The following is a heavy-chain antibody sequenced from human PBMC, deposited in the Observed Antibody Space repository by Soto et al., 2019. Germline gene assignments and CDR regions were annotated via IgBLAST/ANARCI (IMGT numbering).Heavy chain of an antibody. CDR1: GFTFSSYS. CDR3: ASESRFLEWLSLNWFDP. Sequence: EVQLVESGGGLVQPGGSLRLSCAASGFTFSSYSMNWVRQAPGKGLEWVSYISSSSSTIYYADSVKGRFTISRDNAKNSLYLQMNSLRDEDTAVYYCASESRFLEWLSLNWFDPWGQGTLVTVSS. D-gene: IGHD3-3*01. CDR2: ISSSSSTI. J-gene: IGHJ5*02. V-gene: IGHV3-48*02.